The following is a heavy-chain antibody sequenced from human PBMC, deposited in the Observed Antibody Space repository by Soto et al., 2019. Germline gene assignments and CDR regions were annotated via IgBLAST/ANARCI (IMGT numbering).Heavy chain of an antibody. V-gene: IGHV4-4*02. J-gene: IGHJ5*02. CDR3: AKAENYYGSGLPP. Sequence: WETLSLTCAVSGVSISSSNWWRWVRQPPGKGLEWVGEIYHSGSTNYNPSLKSRVTISVDKSKNQFSLKLSSVTAADTAVYYWAKAENYYGSGLPPLGQRTLVTVSS. CDR2: IYHSGST. D-gene: IGHD3-10*01. CDR1: GVSISSSNW.